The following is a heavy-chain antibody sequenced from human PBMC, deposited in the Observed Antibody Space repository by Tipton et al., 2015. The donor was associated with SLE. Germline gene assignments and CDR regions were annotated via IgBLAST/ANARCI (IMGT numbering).Heavy chain of an antibody. V-gene: IGHV4-34*01. J-gene: IGHJ3*02. Sequence: TLSLTCAVYGGSFSGYYWSWIRQPPGKGLEWIGEINHSGSTNYNPSLKSRVTISVDTSKNQFSLKLSSVTAADTAVYYCAREEGRGDAFDIWGQGTMVTVSS. CDR2: INHSGST. CDR1: GGSFSGYY. CDR3: AREEGRGDAFDI. D-gene: IGHD3-16*01.